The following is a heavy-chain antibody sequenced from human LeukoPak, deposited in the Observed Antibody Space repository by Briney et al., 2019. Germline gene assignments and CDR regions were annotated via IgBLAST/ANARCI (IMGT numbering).Heavy chain of an antibody. Sequence: SETLSLTCGVYGGSFSDYYWGWIRQPPGKGLEWLGEINHSGSSNYNPSLKSRVTISVDPPKKHFSLNLSSVTAADTAVYYCARIIYRAAAGTFDYWGQGTLVTVSS. CDR1: GGSFSDYY. V-gene: IGHV4-34*01. CDR3: ARIIYRAAAGTFDY. D-gene: IGHD6-13*01. CDR2: INHSGSS. J-gene: IGHJ4*02.